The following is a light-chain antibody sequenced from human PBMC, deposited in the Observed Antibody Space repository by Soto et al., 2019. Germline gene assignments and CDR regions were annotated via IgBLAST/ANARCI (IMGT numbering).Light chain of an antibody. V-gene: IGKV3-15*01. CDR2: DTS. J-gene: IGKJ1*01. CDR1: QFVSSR. CDR3: QEYMQWPPGM. Sequence: DIMLTQSPSSLSASVGDRVTLSCRSSQFVSSRLAWYQRRPGQVHRLLIYDTSTRAPGISARFSGSGSGTEFTLTISSLQSEDFAVYYCQEYMQWPPGMFGPGTKVDIK.